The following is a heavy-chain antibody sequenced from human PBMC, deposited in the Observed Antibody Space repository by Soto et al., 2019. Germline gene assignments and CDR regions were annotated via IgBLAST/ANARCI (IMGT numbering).Heavy chain of an antibody. V-gene: IGHV2-70*01. CDR1: GFSLSTSGMC. J-gene: IGHJ4*02. CDR2: IDWDDDK. D-gene: IGHD3-22*01. Sequence: SGPTLVKPTQTLTLTCTFSGFSLSTSGMCVSWIRQPPGKALEWLALIDWDDDKYYSTSLKTRLTISKDTSKNQVVLTMTNMDPVDTATYYCARIKYYYDSSGYYHSIDYWGQGTLVTVSS. CDR3: ARIKYYYDSSGYYHSIDY.